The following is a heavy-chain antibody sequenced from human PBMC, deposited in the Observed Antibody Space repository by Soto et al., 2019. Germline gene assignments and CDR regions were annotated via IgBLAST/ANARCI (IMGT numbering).Heavy chain of an antibody. Sequence: EVQLVESGGGLVQPGRSLRLSCAASGFTFDDYAMHWVRQAPGKGLEWVSGISWNSGSIGYADSVKGRFTISRDNAKNSLYLQMNSLSAEDTALYYCAKGGYSNYYGMDVWGQGTTVTVSS. V-gene: IGHV3-9*01. CDR2: ISWNSGSI. CDR1: GFTFDDYA. CDR3: AKGGYSNYYGMDV. D-gene: IGHD4-4*01. J-gene: IGHJ6*02.